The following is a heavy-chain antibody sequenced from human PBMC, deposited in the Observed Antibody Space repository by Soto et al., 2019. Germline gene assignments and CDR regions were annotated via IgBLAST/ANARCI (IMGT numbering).Heavy chain of an antibody. J-gene: IGHJ6*02. CDR1: GFTFSSDS. D-gene: IGHD2-2*02. V-gene: IGHV3-21*01. CDR3: ARDLRYCSSTSCYTGYYYYYGMDV. CDR2: ISSSSSYI. Sequence: GSLRLSCAASGFTFSSDSMNWFRQAPGKGLEWVSCISSSSSYIYYADSVKGRFTISRDNAKNSLYLQMNSLRAEDTAVYYCARDLRYCSSTSCYTGYYYYYGMDVWGQGTTVTVSS.